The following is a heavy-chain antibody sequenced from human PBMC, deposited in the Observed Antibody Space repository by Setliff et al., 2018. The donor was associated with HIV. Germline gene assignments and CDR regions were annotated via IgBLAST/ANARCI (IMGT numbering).Heavy chain of an antibody. D-gene: IGHD6-13*01. J-gene: IGHJ6*03. CDR2: IYYSGST. Sequence: SETLSLTCTVSGGSISSHYWGWIRQPPGKGLEWIGYIYYSGSTNYNPSLKSRVTISVDTSKNQFSLKLSSVTAADTAVYYCACGAAAGTDYYYYYYMDVWGKGTTVTVSS. CDR3: ACGAAAGTDYYYYYYMDV. V-gene: IGHV4-59*08. CDR1: GGSISSHY.